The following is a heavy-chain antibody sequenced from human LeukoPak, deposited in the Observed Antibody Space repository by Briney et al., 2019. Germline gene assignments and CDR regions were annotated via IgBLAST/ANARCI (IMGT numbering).Heavy chain of an antibody. CDR2: IWYDGSNK. D-gene: IGHD6-13*01. Sequence: GRSLRLPCAASGFTFSSYGMHWVRQAPGKGLEWVAVIWYDGSNKYYADSVKGRFTISRDNSKNTLYLQMNSLRAEDTAVYYCAKDLTGSSWTFDYWGQATLVTVSS. V-gene: IGHV3-33*06. CDR1: GFTFSSYG. CDR3: AKDLTGSSWTFDY. J-gene: IGHJ4*02.